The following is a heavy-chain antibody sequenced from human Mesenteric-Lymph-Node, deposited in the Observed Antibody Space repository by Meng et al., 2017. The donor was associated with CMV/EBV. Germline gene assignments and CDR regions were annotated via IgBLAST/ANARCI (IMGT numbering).Heavy chain of an antibody. CDR3: ARFGPAAGYYFDY. CDR2: IDPSDSYT. CDR1: GYNFANFW. J-gene: IGHJ4*02. Sequence: CEASGYNFANFWITWVRQMPGKGLELMGRIDPSDSYTDYSPSFQGHVTISADKSVSTAYLQWSSLKASDTAMYYCARFGPAAGYYFDYWGQGTLVTVSS. V-gene: IGHV5-10-1*01. D-gene: IGHD6-13*01.